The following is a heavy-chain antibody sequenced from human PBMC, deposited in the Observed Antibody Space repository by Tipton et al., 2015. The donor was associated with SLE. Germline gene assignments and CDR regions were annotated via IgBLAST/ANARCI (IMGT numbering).Heavy chain of an antibody. CDR2: VYYSGNT. Sequence: TLSLTCTVSSDSFNIIGYYWSWIRQHPGKGLEWIGHVYYSGNTYYNPSLGDRVTISRDTSKSQFSLDMNFVTAADTAVYFCARALNWNYPFDSWGQGALVTVSS. CDR1: SDSFNIIGYY. V-gene: IGHV4-31*03. D-gene: IGHD1-7*01. J-gene: IGHJ4*02. CDR3: ARALNWNYPFDS.